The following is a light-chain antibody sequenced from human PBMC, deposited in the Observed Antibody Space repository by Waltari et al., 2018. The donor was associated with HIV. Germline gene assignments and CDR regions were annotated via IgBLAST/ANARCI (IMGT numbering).Light chain of an antibody. CDR2: EVS. J-gene: IGLJ2*01. CDR3: SSYTSSSTL. CDR1: SRDIGRFNY. V-gene: IGLV2-14*01. Sequence: QSAPTQPASVSGSPGPSITISCPGSSRDIGRFNYVSWYQQHPGNVPKLMIYEVSNRPSGISNRFSGSKSGNTASLTISGLQAEDEADYYCSSYTSSSTLFGGGTKLTVL.